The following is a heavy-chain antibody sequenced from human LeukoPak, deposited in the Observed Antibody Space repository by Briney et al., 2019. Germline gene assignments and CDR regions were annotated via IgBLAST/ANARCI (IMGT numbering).Heavy chain of an antibody. CDR3: ARSPTKRVTEDY. CDR2: ISYTGST. Sequence: SETLSLTCTVSGGSISGYYWIWIRQPPGKGLEWIGYISYTGSTNYNPSLKSRVTISVDTSRDQFSLKLSSVTAADTAVYYCARSPTKRVTEDYWGQGLLATVSS. CDR1: GGSISGYY. V-gene: IGHV4-59*01. D-gene: IGHD5-18*01. J-gene: IGHJ4*02.